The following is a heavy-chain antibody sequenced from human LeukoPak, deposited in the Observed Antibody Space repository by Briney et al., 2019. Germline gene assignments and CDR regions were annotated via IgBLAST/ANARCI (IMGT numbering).Heavy chain of an antibody. CDR1: EYTFTNYW. J-gene: IGHJ4*02. V-gene: IGHV5-51*01. Sequence: GEALKISCKGSEYTFTNYWIGRVRQMPGKGPEWVGIIYPGDSDTRYSPSFQGQVTISVDKSISTAYLQWSSLKASDSAMYYCATRSNSGYKYFENWGQGTLVTVSS. D-gene: IGHD5-12*01. CDR3: ATRSNSGYKYFEN. CDR2: IYPGDSDT.